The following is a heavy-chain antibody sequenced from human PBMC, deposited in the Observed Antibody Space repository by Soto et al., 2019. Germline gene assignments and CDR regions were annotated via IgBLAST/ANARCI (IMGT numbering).Heavy chain of an antibody. Sequence: SVKVSCKASGGTFSSYAISWVRQAPGQGLEWMGGIIPIFGTANYAQKFQGRVAITADESTSTAYMELSSLRSEDTAVYYCARHPGGRGYYYGMDVWGQGTTVTV. V-gene: IGHV1-69*13. CDR3: ARHPGGRGYYYGMDV. CDR1: GGTFSSYA. CDR2: IIPIFGTA. D-gene: IGHD2-15*01. J-gene: IGHJ6*02.